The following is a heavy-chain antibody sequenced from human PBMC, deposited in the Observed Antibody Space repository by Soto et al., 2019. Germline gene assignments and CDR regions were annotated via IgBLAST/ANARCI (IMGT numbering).Heavy chain of an antibody. Sequence: SETLSLTCTVSGGSISSYYWSWIRQPAGKGLEWIGRIYTSGSTNYNPSLKSRVTMSVDTSKNQFSLKLSSVTAADTAVYYCARDHYYDSSGYYDYWGQGTLVTVSS. J-gene: IGHJ4*02. V-gene: IGHV4-4*07. CDR2: IYTSGST. CDR1: GGSISSYY. CDR3: ARDHYYDSSGYYDY. D-gene: IGHD3-22*01.